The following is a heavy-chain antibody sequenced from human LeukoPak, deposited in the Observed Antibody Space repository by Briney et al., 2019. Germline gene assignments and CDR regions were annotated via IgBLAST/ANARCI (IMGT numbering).Heavy chain of an antibody. J-gene: IGHJ4*02. V-gene: IGHV3-7*01. D-gene: IGHD6-19*01. CDR1: GFTFSSYW. Sequence: GGSLRLSCAASGFTFSSYWMSWVRQAPGKGLEWVANIKQDGSEKYYVDSVKGRFTISRDNAKNSLYLQMNSLRAEDTAVYYCARDTLTGYSSGWYIGYWGQGTLVTVSS. CDR2: IKQDGSEK. CDR3: ARDTLTGYSSGWYIGY.